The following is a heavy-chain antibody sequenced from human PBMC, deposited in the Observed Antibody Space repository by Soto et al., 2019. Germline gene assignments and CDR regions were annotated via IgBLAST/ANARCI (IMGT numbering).Heavy chain of an antibody. V-gene: IGHV1-46*01. CDR1: GYTFTRYY. CDR2: INPSAGST. CDR3: AREQSAVISDY. D-gene: IGHD3-22*01. Sequence: GASVKVSCKASGYTFTRYYMHWVRQAPGQGLEWMGIINPSAGSTSYAQKFQGRVTMTSDTSTSTVYMELTSLRSEDTAVYYCAREQSAVISDYWGQGTLVTVSS. J-gene: IGHJ4*02.